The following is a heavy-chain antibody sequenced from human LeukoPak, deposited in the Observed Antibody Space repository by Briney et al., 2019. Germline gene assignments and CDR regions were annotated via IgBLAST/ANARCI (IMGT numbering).Heavy chain of an antibody. V-gene: IGHV3-9*01. Sequence: PGGSLRLSCAASGFTFDDYAMHWVRQAPGKGLEWVSGISWNSGSIGYADSVKGRFTISRDNAKNSLYLQMNSLRAEDTAVYYCVWAAFTSSSWYYYYGMDVWGQGTTVTVSS. CDR3: VWAAFTSSSWYYYYGMDV. CDR2: ISWNSGSI. D-gene: IGHD6-13*01. CDR1: GFTFDDYA. J-gene: IGHJ6*02.